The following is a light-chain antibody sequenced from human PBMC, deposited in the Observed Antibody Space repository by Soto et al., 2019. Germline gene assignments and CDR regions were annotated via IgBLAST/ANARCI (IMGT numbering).Light chain of an antibody. J-gene: IGLJ1*01. V-gene: IGLV2-11*01. Sequence: QSVLTQPRSVSGSPGQSVTISCTGTSSDVGGYDYVSWYQQHPGKASKLMIYDVTKRPSGVPDRFSGSRSGNTASLTISGLQAEDDADYYCCSYAGTYTFYVFGTGTKLTVL. CDR1: SSDVGGYDY. CDR2: DVT. CDR3: CSYAGTYTFYV.